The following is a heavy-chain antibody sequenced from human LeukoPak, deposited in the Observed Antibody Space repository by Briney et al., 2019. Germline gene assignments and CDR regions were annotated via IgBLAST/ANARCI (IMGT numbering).Heavy chain of an antibody. V-gene: IGHV3-21*01. CDR1: GFTFSSYS. J-gene: IGHJ6*02. Sequence: PGGSLRLSCAASGFTFSSYSMNWVRQAPGKGLEWVSSISSSSSYIYYADSVKGRFTISRDNAKNSLYLQMNSLRAEDTAVYYCAKDSVSEWLPKLYYYYGMDVWGQGTTVTVSS. CDR3: AKDSVSEWLPKLYYYYGMDV. CDR2: ISSSSSYI. D-gene: IGHD5-12*01.